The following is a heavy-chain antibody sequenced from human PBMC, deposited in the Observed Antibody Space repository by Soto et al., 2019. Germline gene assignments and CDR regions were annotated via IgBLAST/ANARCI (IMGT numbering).Heavy chain of an antibody. CDR3: AYRLYAGWLTGSYYDY. CDR1: GFSLSTSGAG. D-gene: IGHD7-27*01. Sequence: QITLKESGPTLVKPTQTLTLTCTFSGFSLSTSGAGVGWISQPPPKALEWLAVVYWDDDKRYSPSLKSRLTMTKDASKNQVVLKMTNMDPVDTATYYCAYRLYAGWLTGSYYDYWGPGTLVTVSS. CDR2: VYWDDDK. J-gene: IGHJ4*02. V-gene: IGHV2-5*02.